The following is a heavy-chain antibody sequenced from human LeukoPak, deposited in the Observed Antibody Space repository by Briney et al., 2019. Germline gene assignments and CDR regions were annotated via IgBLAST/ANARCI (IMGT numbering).Heavy chain of an antibody. CDR1: GYTFTSYC. CDR3: ARDGRRITVAGTGDN. D-gene: IGHD6-19*01. CDR2: INPNVGST. V-gene: IGHV1-46*01. Sequence: ASVKVSCKASGYTFTSYCVHWVRQAPGQGLEWLGIINPNVGSTNYAQKFQGRVTLTSDTSTSTVYMELSSLRSDVTAVYYCARDGRRITVAGTGDNWGQGTLVTVSS. J-gene: IGHJ4*02.